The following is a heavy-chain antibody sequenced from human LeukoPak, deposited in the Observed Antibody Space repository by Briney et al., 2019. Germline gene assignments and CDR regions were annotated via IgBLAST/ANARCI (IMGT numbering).Heavy chain of an antibody. J-gene: IGHJ4*02. V-gene: IGHV4-28*01. Sequence: SETLSLTCAVSGYSITSSSWWGWIRPPPGKGLEWIGYIYHSGTTYYNPSLQSRVTMSVDTSKNQFSLKLSSVTAVDTAVYYCARKENVYYYFDYWGQGTLVTVSS. CDR3: ARKENVYYYFDY. CDR1: GYSITSSSW. D-gene: IGHD3-10*01. CDR2: IYHSGTT.